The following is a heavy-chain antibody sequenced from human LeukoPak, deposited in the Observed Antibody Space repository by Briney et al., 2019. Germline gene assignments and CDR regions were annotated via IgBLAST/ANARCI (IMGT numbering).Heavy chain of an antibody. CDR3: ARLASQNWFDP. D-gene: IGHD2-21*01. J-gene: IGHJ5*02. Sequence: PSETLSLTCTVSGGSIRSNYWSWIRQSPGKGLEWIAYMYYRGSSDYNPSLKGRATISIDTSKNQFSLNLRSLTAADTAVYYCARLASQNWFDPWGQGTLVTVSS. V-gene: IGHV4-59*08. CDR2: MYYRGSS. CDR1: GGSIRSNY.